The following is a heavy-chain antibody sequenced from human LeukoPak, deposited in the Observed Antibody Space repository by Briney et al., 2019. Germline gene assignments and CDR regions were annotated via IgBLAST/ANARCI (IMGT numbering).Heavy chain of an antibody. CDR3: ARGLSEQLVLRGNWFDP. V-gene: IGHV1-69*01. Sequence: SVKVSCKASGGTFISYAISWVRQAPGQGLEWLGGIIPIFGTANYAQKFQGRVTITADESTSTAYMELSSLRSEGTAVYYCARGLSEQLVLRGNWFDPWGQGTLVTVSS. CDR2: IIPIFGTA. D-gene: IGHD6-13*01. J-gene: IGHJ5*02. CDR1: GGTFISYA.